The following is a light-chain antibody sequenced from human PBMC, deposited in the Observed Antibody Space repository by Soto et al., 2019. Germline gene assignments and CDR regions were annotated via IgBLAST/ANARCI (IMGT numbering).Light chain of an antibody. CDR1: QTVTNDY. V-gene: IGKV3-20*01. Sequence: EVVLTQSPGTLSLSPGARFTLSCRASQTVTNDYLAWYQQKDGQAPRLLIYDASTRATGVPDRFSGSGSGPEYTLTITRLEPEEFAVYSCQQYGFSPISVGQGTRLEIK. CDR2: DAS. J-gene: IGKJ5*01. CDR3: QQYGFSPIS.